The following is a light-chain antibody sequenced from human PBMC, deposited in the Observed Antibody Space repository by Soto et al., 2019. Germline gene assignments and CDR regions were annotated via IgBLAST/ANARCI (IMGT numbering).Light chain of an antibody. V-gene: IGKV1-33*01. Sequence: DIQMYQSPSSLSASLGDRVTITCQASQDISNYLNWYQQKPGKAPKLLIYDASNLETGVPSRFSGSGSGTDFTFTISSLQPEDIATYYCQQYDNLPTFGGGTKVDIK. J-gene: IGKJ4*01. CDR2: DAS. CDR1: QDISNY. CDR3: QQYDNLPT.